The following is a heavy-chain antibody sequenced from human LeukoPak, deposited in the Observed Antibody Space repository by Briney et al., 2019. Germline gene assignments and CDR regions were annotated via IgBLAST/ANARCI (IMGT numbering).Heavy chain of an antibody. D-gene: IGHD1-26*01. J-gene: IGHJ4*02. CDR1: GFSFSDYY. V-gene: IGHV3-11*01. Sequence: SGGSLRLSCAASGFSFSDYYMTWIRQAPGKGLEWVSYVSSTGNTKYYTDSVKGRFTISRDNAKNSLYLQMNSLRAEDTAVYYCAKARRVGATFDYWGQGTLVTVSS. CDR3: AKARRVGATFDY. CDR2: VSSTGNTK.